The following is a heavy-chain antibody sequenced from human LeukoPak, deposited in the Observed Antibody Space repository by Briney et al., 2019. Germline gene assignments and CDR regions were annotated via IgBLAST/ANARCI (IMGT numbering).Heavy chain of an antibody. CDR2: IYPGDSDT. CDR1: GFTFSNAW. J-gene: IGHJ5*02. CDR3: ARRYYYGSGSSPNWFDP. D-gene: IGHD3-10*01. Sequence: GGSLRLSCAASGFTFSNAWMSWVRQMPGKGLEWMGIIYPGDSDTRYSPSFQGQVTISADKSISTAYLQWSSLKASDTAMYYCARRYYYGSGSSPNWFDPWGQGTLVTVSS. V-gene: IGHV5-51*01.